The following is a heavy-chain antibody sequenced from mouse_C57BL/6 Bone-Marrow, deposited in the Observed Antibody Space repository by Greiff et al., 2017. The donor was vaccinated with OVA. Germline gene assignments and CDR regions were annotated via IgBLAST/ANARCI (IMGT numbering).Heavy chain of an antibody. D-gene: IGHD1-1*01. CDR1: GYAFSSSW. J-gene: IGHJ4*01. CDR2: IYPGDGDT. CDR3: ARSIYYYGRGDYYAMDY. Sequence: VQLQQSGPELVKPGASVKISCKASGYAFSSSWMNWVKQRPGKGLEWIGRIYPGDGDTNYNGKFKGKATLTADKSSSTAYMQLSSLTSEDSAVYFCARSIYYYGRGDYYAMDYWGQGTSVTVSS. V-gene: IGHV1-82*01.